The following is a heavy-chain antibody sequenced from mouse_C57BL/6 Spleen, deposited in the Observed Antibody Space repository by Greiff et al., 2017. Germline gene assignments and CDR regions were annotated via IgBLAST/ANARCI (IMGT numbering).Heavy chain of an antibody. Sequence: VQLQQSGAELVKPGASVKISCKASGYAFSSYWMNWVKQRPGKGLEWIGQIYPGDGDTNYNGKFKGKATLTADKSSSTAYMQLSSLTSEDSAVYFCARGGGYYGSSSYYFDYWGQGTTLTVSS. CDR2: IYPGDGDT. CDR1: GYAFSSYW. D-gene: IGHD1-1*01. V-gene: IGHV1-80*01. CDR3: ARGGGYYGSSSYYFDY. J-gene: IGHJ2*01.